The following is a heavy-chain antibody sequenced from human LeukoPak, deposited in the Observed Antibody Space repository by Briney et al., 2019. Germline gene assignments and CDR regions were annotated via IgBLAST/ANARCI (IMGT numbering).Heavy chain of an antibody. CDR3: ASHPVVTAIYRYFQH. V-gene: IGHV1-69*01. J-gene: IGHJ1*01. D-gene: IGHD2-21*02. CDR1: GGTFSSYA. Sequence: GSSVKVSCKASGGTFSSYAISWVRQAPGQGLEWMGGIIPIFGTANYAQKFQGRVTITADESTSTAYMELSSLRSEDTAVYYCASHPVVTAIYRYFQHWGQGTLVTVSS. CDR2: IIPIFGTA.